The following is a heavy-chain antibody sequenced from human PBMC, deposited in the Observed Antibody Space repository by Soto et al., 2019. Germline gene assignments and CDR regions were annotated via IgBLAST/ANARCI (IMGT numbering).Heavy chain of an antibody. V-gene: IGHV3-30*18. CDR2: ISYDGSNE. D-gene: IGHD3-22*01. Sequence: QVQLVESGGGVVQPGGSLRLSCAASGLTFSNYGMHWVRQAPGKGLEWVAHISYDGSNEHYVDSVKGRFTISRDNSKNRXYLQMTSLRAEDTAVYYCAEDSYYHDSTGYYIFDYWGQGTLVTVSS. CDR3: AEDSYYHDSTGYYIFDY. CDR1: GLTFSNYG. J-gene: IGHJ4*02.